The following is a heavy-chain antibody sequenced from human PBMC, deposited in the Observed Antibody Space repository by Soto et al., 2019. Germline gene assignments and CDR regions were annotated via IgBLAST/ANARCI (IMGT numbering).Heavy chain of an antibody. J-gene: IGHJ4*02. Sequence: LSLTCTVSGGSISSGGSYWGWIRQSPGKGLEWIGYIYYSGNTILNPSLRSRVTLSVDTSKNQFSLNLSSVTAADTAVYYCVRYCSTTKCPFDYWGQGTLVTVSS. V-gene: IGHV4-30-4*01. CDR2: IYYSGNT. CDR3: VRYCSTTKCPFDY. CDR1: GGSISSGGSY. D-gene: IGHD2-2*01.